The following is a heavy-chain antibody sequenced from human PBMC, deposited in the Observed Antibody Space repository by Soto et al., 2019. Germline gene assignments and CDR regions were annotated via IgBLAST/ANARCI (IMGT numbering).Heavy chain of an antibody. CDR2: IIPIFGTA. Sequence: SVKVSCKASGGTFSSYAISWVRQAPGQGLGWMGGIIPIFGTANYAQKFQGRVTITADKSTSTAYMELSSLRSEDTAVYYCARASHYYDSSGYYPMTGWGQGTLVTVSS. CDR1: GGTFSSYA. D-gene: IGHD3-22*01. V-gene: IGHV1-69*06. CDR3: ARASHYYDSSGYYPMTG. J-gene: IGHJ4*02.